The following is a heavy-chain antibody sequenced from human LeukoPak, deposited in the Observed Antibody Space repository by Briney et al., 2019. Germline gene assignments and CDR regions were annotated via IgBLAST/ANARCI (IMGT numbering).Heavy chain of an antibody. CDR2: INPNSGGT. Sequence: ASVKVSCTASRYTFTVYNMHWVRQAPGQGRERMGWINPNSGGTNYAQKFQGRVTMTMDTSISTAYMELSSLRSEDTAVYYCARGIQAEMATIVSGTDFDYWGQGTLVTVSS. J-gene: IGHJ4*02. CDR1: RYTFTVYN. D-gene: IGHD5-24*01. V-gene: IGHV1-2*02. CDR3: ARGIQAEMATIVSGTDFDY.